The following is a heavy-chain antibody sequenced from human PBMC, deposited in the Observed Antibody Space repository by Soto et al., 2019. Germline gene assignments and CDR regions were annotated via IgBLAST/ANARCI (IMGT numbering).Heavy chain of an antibody. CDR2: ISGSGGST. CDR1: GFTFSSYA. D-gene: IGHD1-26*01. CDR3: AGGSFGFRGLDAFDI. Sequence: GGSLRLSCAASGFTFSSYAMSWVRQAPGKGLEWVSAISGSGGSTYYADSVKGRFTISRDNSKNTLYLQMNSLRAEDTAVYYCAGGSFGFRGLDAFDIWGQGTMVTVSS. V-gene: IGHV3-23*01. J-gene: IGHJ3*02.